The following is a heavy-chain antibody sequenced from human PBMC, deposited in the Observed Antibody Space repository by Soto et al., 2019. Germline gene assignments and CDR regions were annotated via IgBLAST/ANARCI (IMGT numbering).Heavy chain of an antibody. J-gene: IGHJ6*02. V-gene: IGHV3-23*01. CDR1: GFTFSTSA. CDR3: EREVVLSSVTGTLGSFHYDGLDD. CDR2: FGTGGVST. D-gene: IGHD6-19*01. Sequence: GGSLRLSCAASGFTFSTSAMSWVRQAPGKGLEWVSSFGTGGVSTYYADSVKGRFTVSRDNSKNTMYLQMNSLRIEDTAVYYCEREVVLSSVTGTLGSFHYDGLDDWGQGTTVTVSS.